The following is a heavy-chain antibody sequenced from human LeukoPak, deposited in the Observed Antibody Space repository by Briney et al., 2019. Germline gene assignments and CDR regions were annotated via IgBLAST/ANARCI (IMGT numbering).Heavy chain of an antibody. J-gene: IGHJ4*02. CDR1: GFTFSSYS. D-gene: IGHD1-26*01. V-gene: IGHV3-21*01. CDR3: AREGPVGATSVDY. Sequence: PGGSLRLSCAASGFTFSSYSMNWVRQAPGKGLEWVSSISSSSSYIYYADSVKGRFTISRGNAKNSLYLQMNSLRAEDTAVYYCAREGPVGATSVDYWGQGTLVTVSS. CDR2: ISSSSSYI.